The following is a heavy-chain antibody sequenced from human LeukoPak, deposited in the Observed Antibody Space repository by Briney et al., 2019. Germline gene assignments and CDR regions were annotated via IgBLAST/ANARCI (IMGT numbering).Heavy chain of an antibody. Sequence: ASVKVSCKASGYTFSDYYMHWVRQAPGQGLEWMGWINPNSGGTNYAQKFQGRVTMTRDTSISTAYMELSSLRSDDTAVYYCARDCGGDCTYWYFDLWGRGTLVTVSS. J-gene: IGHJ2*01. D-gene: IGHD2-21*02. CDR1: GYTFSDYY. CDR3: ARDCGGDCTYWYFDL. CDR2: INPNSGGT. V-gene: IGHV1-2*02.